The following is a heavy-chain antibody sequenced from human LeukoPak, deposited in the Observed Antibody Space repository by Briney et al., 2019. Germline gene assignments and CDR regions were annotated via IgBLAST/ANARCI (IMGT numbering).Heavy chain of an antibody. CDR3: ASRYDYVWGNPLRY. J-gene: IGHJ4*02. CDR1: GGSFSGYY. Sequence: SETLSLTCAVYGGSFSGYYWSWIRQPPGKGLERIGEINHSGSTNYNPSLKSRVTISVDTSKNQFSLKLSSVTAADTAVYYCASRYDYVWGNPLRYWGQGTLVTVSS. V-gene: IGHV4-34*01. CDR2: INHSGST. D-gene: IGHD3-16*01.